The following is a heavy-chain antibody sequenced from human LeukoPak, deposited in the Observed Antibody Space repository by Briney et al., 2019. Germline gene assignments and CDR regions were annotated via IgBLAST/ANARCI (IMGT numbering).Heavy chain of an antibody. Sequence: GSLRLSCAASGFTFSSYAMSWVRQAPGKGLEGVSAISGSGGSTYYEDSVKGRFTISRDNSKNTLYLQMNSLRAEDTAVYYCAKTIYSSGWFDYFDYWGQGTLVTVSS. CDR1: GFTFSSYA. J-gene: IGHJ4*02. CDR3: AKTIYSSGWFDYFDY. CDR2: ISGSGGST. V-gene: IGHV3-23*01. D-gene: IGHD6-19*01.